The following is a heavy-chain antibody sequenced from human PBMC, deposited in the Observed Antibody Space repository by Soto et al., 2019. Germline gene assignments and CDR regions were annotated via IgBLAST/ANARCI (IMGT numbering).Heavy chain of an antibody. V-gene: IGHV5-51*01. J-gene: IGHJ5*02. CDR3: ARKDKSGYFNWFDP. CDR2: IFPSDSDT. CDR1: GYKFTSSW. Sequence: GESLKISCRTSGYKFTSSWIAWVRQMPGKGLEWMGIIFPSDSDTRYSPSFQGQVTISADRSTSTVFLQWASLKASDTAVYFCARKDKSGYFNWFDPWGQRTLVTVSS. D-gene: IGHD3-22*01.